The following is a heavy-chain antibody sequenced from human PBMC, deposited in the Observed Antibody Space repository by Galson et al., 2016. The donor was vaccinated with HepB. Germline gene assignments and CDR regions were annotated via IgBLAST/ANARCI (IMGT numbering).Heavy chain of an antibody. CDR3: AGEYSSSPGY. J-gene: IGHJ4*02. CDR1: GDSIISDTYH. Sequence: SETLSLTCTVSGDSIISDTYHWGWIRQPPGKGLEWLGSIHHSGTTYYNPSLRSRVTISVDTSRNQFSLRLSSVTAAGTAVYYCAGEYSSSPGYWGRGALVTVSS. V-gene: IGHV4-39*01. CDR2: IHHSGTT. D-gene: IGHD6-6*01.